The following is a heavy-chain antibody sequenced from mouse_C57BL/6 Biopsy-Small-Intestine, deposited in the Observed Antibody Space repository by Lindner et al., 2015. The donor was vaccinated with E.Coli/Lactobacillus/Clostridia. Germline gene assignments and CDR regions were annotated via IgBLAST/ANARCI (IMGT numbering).Heavy chain of an antibody. D-gene: IGHD1-1*01. Sequence: SVKVSCKASGGTFSSYAINWVRQAPGQGLEWMGGIIPIFDSANYAQKFQGRVTITADESTSTAYMELSSLRSEDTAVYYCAGGDVLWFGENNPNYYGMDVWGQGTTVTVSS. CDR2: IIPIFDSA. CDR3: AGGDVLWFGENNPNYYGMDV. CDR1: GGTFSSYA. V-gene: IGHV1-69*02. J-gene: IGHJ1*01.